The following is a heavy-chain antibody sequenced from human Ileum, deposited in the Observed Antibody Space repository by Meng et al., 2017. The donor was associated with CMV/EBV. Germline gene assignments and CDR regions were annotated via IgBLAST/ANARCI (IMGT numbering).Heavy chain of an antibody. CDR2: VYSTGST. CDR3: ARTGRFGSYYFDY. J-gene: IGHJ4*02. D-gene: IGHD3-10*01. Sequence: QVQLQEADPGLWKPSETLSLTCSGSGGSISSYYWSWIRQAPGKGLEWIGYVYSTGSTNYSPSLRSRVTISVDTSRNQFSLRLSSVTAADTAVYYCARTGRFGSYYFDYWGQGTLVTVSS. V-gene: IGHV4-59*01. CDR1: GGSISSYY.